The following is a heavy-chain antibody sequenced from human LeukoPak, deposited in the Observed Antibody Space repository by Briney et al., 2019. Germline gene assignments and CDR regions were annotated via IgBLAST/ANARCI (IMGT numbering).Heavy chain of an antibody. D-gene: IGHD6-19*01. CDR1: GSTFSDYY. J-gene: IGHJ4*02. V-gene: IGHV3-11*06. Sequence: PGGSLRLSCAASGSTFSDYYMSWIRQAPGKGLEWISYISSSSSYTLFADSVKGRFTISRDNAKNSLYLQMNSLRAEDTAVYYCTRVVSVASYYFDYWGQGTLVTVSS. CDR2: ISSSSSYT. CDR3: TRVVSVASYYFDY.